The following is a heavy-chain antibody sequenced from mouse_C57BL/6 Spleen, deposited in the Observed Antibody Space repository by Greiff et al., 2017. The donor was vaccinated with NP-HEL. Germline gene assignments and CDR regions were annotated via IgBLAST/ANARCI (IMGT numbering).Heavy chain of an antibody. V-gene: IGHV1-50*01. CDR3: ASRTTVVGGAMDY. CDR2: IDPSDSYT. J-gene: IGHJ4*01. D-gene: IGHD1-1*01. CDR1: GYTFTSYW. Sequence: QVQLKQPGAELVKPGASVKLSCKASGYTFTSYWMQWVKQRPGQGLEWIGEIDPSDSYTNYNQKFKGKATLTVDTSSSTAYMQLSSLTSEDSAVYYCASRTTVVGGAMDYWGQGTSVTVSS.